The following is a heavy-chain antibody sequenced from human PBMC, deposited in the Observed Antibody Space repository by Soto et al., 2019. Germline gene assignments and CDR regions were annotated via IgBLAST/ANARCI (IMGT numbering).Heavy chain of an antibody. CDR2: IDGSGNT. CDR1: GFTFSTNE. D-gene: IGHD6-19*01. J-gene: IGHJ3*02. V-gene: IGHV3-48*03. CDR3: ARDASGWNHAFDI. Sequence: PGGSLRLSCAASGFTFSTNEMNWVRQAPGKGLEYISYIDGSGNTYYIDSVKGRFTISRDNAKNSLYLQMNSLRVEDTAVYYCARDASGWNHAFDIWAWGQWSPSLQ.